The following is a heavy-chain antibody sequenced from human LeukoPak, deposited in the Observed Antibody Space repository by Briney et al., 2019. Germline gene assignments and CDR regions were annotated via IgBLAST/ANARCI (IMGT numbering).Heavy chain of an antibody. CDR3: ARGIESYGDYGY. J-gene: IGHJ4*02. V-gene: IGHV4-61*08. D-gene: IGHD4-17*01. Sequence: NPSETLSLTCTVSGGSISSGDYYWSWIRQPPGKGLEWIAYMYNSGSTNYNPSLKSRVTISIDTSKNQFSLKLSSLTAADTAIYYCARGIESYGDYGYWGQGILVTVSS. CDR2: MYNSGST. CDR1: GGSISSGDYY.